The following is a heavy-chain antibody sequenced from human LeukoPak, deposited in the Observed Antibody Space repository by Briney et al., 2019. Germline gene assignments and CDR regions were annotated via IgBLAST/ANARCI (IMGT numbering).Heavy chain of an antibody. V-gene: IGHV3-64*01. CDR3: ARTGDPDY. CDR1: GFTFSSYA. Sequence: PGGSLRLSCAASGFTFSSYAMHWVRQAPGKGLEYVSAISSNGGSTYYANSVKSRFTISRDNSKNTLYLQMGSLRAEDMAVYYCARTGDPDYWGQGTLVTVSS. CDR2: ISSNGGST. D-gene: IGHD7-27*01. J-gene: IGHJ4*02.